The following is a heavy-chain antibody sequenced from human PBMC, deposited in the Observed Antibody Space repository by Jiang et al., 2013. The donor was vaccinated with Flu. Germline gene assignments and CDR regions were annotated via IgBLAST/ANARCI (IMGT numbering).Heavy chain of an antibody. D-gene: IGHD3-10*01. CDR3: SRDLVRDVIIIPSGYCDY. J-gene: IGHJ4*02. Sequence: VQLLESGGGLVQPGRSLSLACIGSGFAFGDYGLNWFRQAPGKGLEWVGFIGSKLYGARGEYAASVRGRFTISRDDSKSVAYLHMNSLKTEDTALYYCSRDLVRDVIIIPSGYCDYWGQGALVTVSS. V-gene: IGHV3-49*03. CDR1: GFAFGDYG. CDR2: IGSKLYGARG.